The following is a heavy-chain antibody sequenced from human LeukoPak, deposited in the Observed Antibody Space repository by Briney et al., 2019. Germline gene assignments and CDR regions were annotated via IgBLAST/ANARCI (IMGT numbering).Heavy chain of an antibody. J-gene: IGHJ4*02. D-gene: IGHD2-15*01. V-gene: IGHV3-74*01. CDR1: GFSISGDW. CDR2: ISSDGTTT. Sequence: PGGSLRLSCAVSGFSISGDWMHWVRQAPGKGLVWVSRISSDGTTTNYADSVKGRFTISRDNAKNTLYLQMNRLRAEDTAVYYCASRWSFDYWGQGTLVTVSS. CDR3: ASRWSFDY.